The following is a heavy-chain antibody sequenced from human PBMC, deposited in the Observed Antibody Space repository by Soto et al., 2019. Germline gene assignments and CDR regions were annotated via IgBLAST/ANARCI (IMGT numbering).Heavy chain of an antibody. CDR2: ISGSGRRT. D-gene: IGHD3-3*01. J-gene: IGHJ5*02. Sequence: EVQLLESGGGLVQPGGSLRLSCGASGFTFSNYAMSWVRQAPGKGLEWVSAISGSGRRTYYADSVKGRFTISRDNSKNPLYLQMNSLRAEDTGVYYCAKDGGGAPIFGVVNNWFDPWGQGTLVTVSS. CDR3: AKDGGGAPIFGVVNNWFDP. CDR1: GFTFSNYA. V-gene: IGHV3-23*01.